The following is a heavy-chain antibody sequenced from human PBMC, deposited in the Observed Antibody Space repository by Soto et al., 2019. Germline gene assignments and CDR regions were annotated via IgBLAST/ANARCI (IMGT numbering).Heavy chain of an antibody. CDR1: GLTFSNYA. CDR3: AKDQGSSWYEIDY. D-gene: IGHD6-13*01. J-gene: IGHJ4*02. Sequence: EVQLLESGGGLVQPGGSLRLSCAASGLTFSNYAVTWVRQAPGKGLEWVSTISGSGGSTYYADSVKGRFTISRDNSKNPLYLQMNSLRAEDTAVYYCAKDQGSSWYEIDYWGQGTLVTVSS. V-gene: IGHV3-23*01. CDR2: ISGSGGST.